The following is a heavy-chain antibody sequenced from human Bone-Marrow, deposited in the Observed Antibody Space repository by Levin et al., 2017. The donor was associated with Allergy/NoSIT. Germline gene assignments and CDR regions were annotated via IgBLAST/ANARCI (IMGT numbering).Heavy chain of an antibody. CDR3: ARDDSTQGDYAYFFGMDV. V-gene: IGHV1-69*06. CDR1: GGTFSSYA. D-gene: IGHD3-16*01. CDR2: IIAVFGTT. Sequence: GASVKVSCKASGGTFSSYAFSWVRQAPGQGLEWMGGIIAVFGTTNYAQKFQGRVTITADKATSTVYMEVTSLRSEDTAVYYCARDDSTQGDYAYFFGMDVWGQGTTVTVSS. J-gene: IGHJ6*02.